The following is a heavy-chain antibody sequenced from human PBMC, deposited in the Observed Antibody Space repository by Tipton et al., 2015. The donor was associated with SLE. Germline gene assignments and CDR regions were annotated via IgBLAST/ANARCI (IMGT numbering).Heavy chain of an antibody. V-gene: IGHV4-39*07. CDR3: ARGQKVGAINWFDP. J-gene: IGHJ5*02. CDR1: GGSISSSSYY. Sequence: TLSLTCTVSGGSISSSSYYWGWIRQPPGKGLEWIGSIYYSGSTHYNPSLKSRVTISVDTSKNQFSLKLTSVTAADAAVYYCARGQKVGAINWFDPWGQGTLVTVSS. CDR2: IYYSGST. D-gene: IGHD1-26*01.